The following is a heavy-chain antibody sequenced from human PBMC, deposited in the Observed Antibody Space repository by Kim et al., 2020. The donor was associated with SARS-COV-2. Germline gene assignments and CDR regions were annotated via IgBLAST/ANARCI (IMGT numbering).Heavy chain of an antibody. Sequence: GGSLRLSCAASGFTFDDYAMHWVRQAPGKGLEWVSLISGDGGSTYYADSVKGRFTISRDNSKNSLYLQMNSLRTEDTALYYCAKAGEMATINHSMDYWGQGTLVTVSS. CDR3: AKAGEMATINHSMDY. J-gene: IGHJ4*02. V-gene: IGHV3-43*02. CDR2: ISGDGGST. D-gene: IGHD5-12*01. CDR1: GFTFDDYA.